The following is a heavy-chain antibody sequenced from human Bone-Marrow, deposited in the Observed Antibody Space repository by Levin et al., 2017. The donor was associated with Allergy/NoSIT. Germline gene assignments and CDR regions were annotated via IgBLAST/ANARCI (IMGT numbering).Heavy chain of an antibody. CDR1: GFTFRRYW. J-gene: IGHJ4*02. D-gene: IGHD2-21*02. V-gene: IGHV3-74*01. CDR3: VRDLAGADGN. CDR2: IDTDGRIT. Sequence: GESLKISCAASGFTFRRYWMHWVRQRPGEGLVWVSRIDTDGRITDYADTVKGRFTISRDNARNTLYLQMNNLRADDTAVYYCVRDLAGADGNWGPGTLVTVSS.